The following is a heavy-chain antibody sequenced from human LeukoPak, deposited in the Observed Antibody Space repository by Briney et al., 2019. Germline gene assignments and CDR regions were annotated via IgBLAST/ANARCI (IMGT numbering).Heavy chain of an antibody. Sequence: GGSLRLSCAASGFTFSSYSMNWVRQAPGKGLEWVSSISSSSSYIYYADSVKGRFTISRDNAKNSLYLQMSSLRAEDTAVYYCARDQGGGDYYFDYWGQGTLVTVSS. CDR2: ISSSSSYI. J-gene: IGHJ4*02. V-gene: IGHV3-21*01. CDR3: ARDQGGGDYYFDY. CDR1: GFTFSSYS. D-gene: IGHD2-21*02.